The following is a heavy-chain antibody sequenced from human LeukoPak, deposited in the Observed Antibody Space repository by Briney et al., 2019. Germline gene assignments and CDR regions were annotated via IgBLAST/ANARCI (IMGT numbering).Heavy chain of an antibody. CDR2: INHSGST. CDR3: ARARWYCTNGVCYRSWFDP. Sequence: SETLSLTCAVYGGSFSGYYWSWIRQPPGKGLEWIGEINHSGSTNYNPSLKSRVTISVDTSKNQFSLKLSSVTAADTAVYYCARARWYCTNGVCYRSWFDPWGQGTLVTVPS. CDR1: GGSFSGYY. V-gene: IGHV4-34*01. J-gene: IGHJ5*02. D-gene: IGHD2-8*01.